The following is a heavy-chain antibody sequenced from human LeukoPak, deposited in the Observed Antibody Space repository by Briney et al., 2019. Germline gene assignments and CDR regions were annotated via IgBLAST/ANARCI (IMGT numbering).Heavy chain of an antibody. J-gene: IGHJ4*02. V-gene: IGHV3-23*01. CDR1: GFTFSSYA. CDR3: ARDSMMYYDFWSGLY. CDR2: ISGSGGST. D-gene: IGHD3-3*01. Sequence: PGGSLRLSCAASGFTFSSYAMSWVRQAPGKGLGWVSAISGSGGSTYYADSVKGRFTISRDNSKNTLYLQMNSLRAEDTAVYYCARDSMMYYDFWSGLYWGQGTLVTVSS.